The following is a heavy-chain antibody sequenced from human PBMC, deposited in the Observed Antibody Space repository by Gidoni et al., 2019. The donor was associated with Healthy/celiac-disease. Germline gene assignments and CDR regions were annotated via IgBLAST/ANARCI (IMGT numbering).Heavy chain of an antibody. CDR3: AGDDFWSGYYNWFDP. Sequence: QVQLVESGGGVVQPGRSLRLSCAASGVTFSSYGLHWVRQAPGKGLEWVAVIWYDGSNKYYADSVKGRFTISRDNSKNTLYLQMNSLRAEDTAVYYCAGDDFWSGYYNWFDPWGQGTLVTVSS. CDR2: IWYDGSNK. D-gene: IGHD3-3*01. CDR1: GVTFSSYG. V-gene: IGHV3-33*01. J-gene: IGHJ5*02.